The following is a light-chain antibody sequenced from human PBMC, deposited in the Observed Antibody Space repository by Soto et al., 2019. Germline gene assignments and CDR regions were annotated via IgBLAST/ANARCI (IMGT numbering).Light chain of an antibody. Sequence: EIGMTQSPATLSVPPGERATLSCRASQSVSSNLAWYQQKPGQAPRLLIYGASTRATGIPARFSGSGSGTEFTLTISSLQSEDFAVYYCQQYNNWPPWTFGQGTKV. CDR2: GAS. CDR1: QSVSSN. CDR3: QQYNNWPPWT. J-gene: IGKJ1*01. V-gene: IGKV3-15*01.